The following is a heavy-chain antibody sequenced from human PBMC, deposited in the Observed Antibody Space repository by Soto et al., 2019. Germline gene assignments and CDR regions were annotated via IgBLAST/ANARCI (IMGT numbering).Heavy chain of an antibody. CDR1: GFTFSSYS. Sequence: EVQLVESGGGLVKPGGSLRLSCAASGFTFSSYSMNWVRQAPGKGLEWVSSITSSGSYIYYAESLKGRFTISRDNGKNSLYLQMNSLRAEDTAVYYCARDLTLEGVSSGYGMDVWGQGTTVTVSS. J-gene: IGHJ6*02. D-gene: IGHD3-16*01. CDR3: ARDLTLEGVSSGYGMDV. CDR2: ITSSGSYI. V-gene: IGHV3-21*01.